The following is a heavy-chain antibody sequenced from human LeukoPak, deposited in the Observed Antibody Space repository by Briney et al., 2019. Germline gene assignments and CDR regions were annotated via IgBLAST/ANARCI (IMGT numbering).Heavy chain of an antibody. Sequence: PSETLSLTCIVSGGSISSYYWSWIRQPPGKGLEWIGYIYYSGSTNYNPSLKSRVTISVDTSKNQFSLKLSSVTAADTAVYYCARDRVLTGTYYYDSSGPYDAFDIWGQGTMVTVSS. CDR3: ARDRVLTGTYYYDSSGPYDAFDI. V-gene: IGHV4-59*01. CDR2: IYYSGST. CDR1: GGSISSYY. J-gene: IGHJ3*02. D-gene: IGHD3-22*01.